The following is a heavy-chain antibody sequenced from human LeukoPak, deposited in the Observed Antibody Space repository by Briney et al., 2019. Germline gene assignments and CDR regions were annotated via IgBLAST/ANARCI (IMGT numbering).Heavy chain of an antibody. Sequence: SETLSLTCTVSGGSISSDYWTWIRQPPGKGLEWIGYVFYSGTTNYNPSLKSRVTISLDTSKNQFSLKLSSVTAADTAVYYCVRERSNLFDYWGQGTLVTVSS. CDR1: GGSISSDY. V-gene: IGHV4-59*01. D-gene: IGHD1-14*01. CDR2: VFYSGTT. J-gene: IGHJ4*02. CDR3: VRERSNLFDY.